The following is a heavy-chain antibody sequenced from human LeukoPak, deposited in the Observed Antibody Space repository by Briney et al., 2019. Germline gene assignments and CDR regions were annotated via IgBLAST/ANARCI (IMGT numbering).Heavy chain of an antibody. CDR1: GGTFSSYA. J-gene: IGHJ3*02. Sequence: ASVKVSCKASGGTFSSYAISWVRQAPGQGLEWMGGIIPILGTANYAQKFQGRVTITADESTSTAYMELSSLRSEDTAVYYCATRANSSGWYPDAFDIWGQGTMVTVSS. CDR2: IIPILGTA. V-gene: IGHV1-69*13. CDR3: ATRANSSGWYPDAFDI. D-gene: IGHD6-19*01.